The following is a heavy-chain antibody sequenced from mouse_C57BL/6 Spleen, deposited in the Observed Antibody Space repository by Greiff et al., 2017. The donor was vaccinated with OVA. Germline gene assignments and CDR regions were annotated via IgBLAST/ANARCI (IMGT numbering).Heavy chain of an antibody. D-gene: IGHD1-1*01. Sequence: QVQLQQPGAELVMPGASVKLSCKASGYTFTSYWMHWVKQRPGQGLEWIGEIDPSDSYTNYNQKFKGKSTLTVDKSSSTAYMQLSSLTSEDSAVYYCAGHYGSSPFAYWGQGTLVTVSA. CDR1: GYTFTSYW. J-gene: IGHJ3*01. CDR3: AGHYGSSPFAY. CDR2: IDPSDSYT. V-gene: IGHV1-69*01.